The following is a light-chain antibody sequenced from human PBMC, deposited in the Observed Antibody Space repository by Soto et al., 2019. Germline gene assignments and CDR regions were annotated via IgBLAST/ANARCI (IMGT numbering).Light chain of an antibody. Sequence: IQMTQSPSSLSASVGDKLTITCRASQNIINYVNWYQQRPGTAPKLLIYRASNLQIGVPSRFSGSGSGTDFSLTNRSLQPNAVATSYCQTSYSLTPTFGQGTKVEI. V-gene: IGKV1-39*01. CDR2: RAS. CDR3: QTSYSLTPT. J-gene: IGKJ1*01. CDR1: QNIINY.